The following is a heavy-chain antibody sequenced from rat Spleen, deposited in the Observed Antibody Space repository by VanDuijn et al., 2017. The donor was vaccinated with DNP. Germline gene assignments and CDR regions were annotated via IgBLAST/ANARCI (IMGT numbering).Heavy chain of an antibody. Sequence: EVQLVESGGGLVQPGRSXKLSCAXXGFTXXDYYMXWVXXXPKKGLEWVASISYEGSSTYYGDSVKGRFTISRDNAKSTLYLQMNSLRSEDTATYYCARHGTTEGPNWFAYWGQGTLVTVSS. V-gene: IGHV5-22*01. CDR2: ISYEGSST. J-gene: IGHJ3*01. CDR1: GFTXXDYY. D-gene: IGHD1-11*01. CDR3: ARHGTTEGPNWFAY.